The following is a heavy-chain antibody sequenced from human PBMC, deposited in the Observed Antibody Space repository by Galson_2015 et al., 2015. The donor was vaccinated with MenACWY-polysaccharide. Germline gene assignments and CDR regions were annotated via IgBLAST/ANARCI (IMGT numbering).Heavy chain of an antibody. Sequence: SATLSLTCAVSGGSISRPWWRWVRQPPGEGLEWIGEVYQSGRSNYNPSLKGRVTMSEDKSKNQFSLKLTSVTAADTAVYYWAPQVGVAGRWGQGALVTVSS. D-gene: IGHD1-26*01. J-gene: IGHJ4*02. V-gene: IGHV4-4*02. CDR1: GGSISRPW. CDR2: VYQSGRS. CDR3: APQVGVAGR.